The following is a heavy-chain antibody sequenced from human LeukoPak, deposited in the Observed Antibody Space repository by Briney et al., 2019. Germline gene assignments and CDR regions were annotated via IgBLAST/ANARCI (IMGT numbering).Heavy chain of an antibody. D-gene: IGHD3-22*01. CDR2: IRSSGSTI. Sequence: GGSLRLSCAASGFTFSSYEMNWVRQAPGKGLEWVSHIRSSGSTIYYADSVKGRFTISRDNAQKSLYLQMNSLRVEDTAVYYCARGGYDMFLWGQGTTVTVSS. CDR3: ARGGYDMFL. V-gene: IGHV3-48*03. CDR1: GFTFSSYE. J-gene: IGHJ6*02.